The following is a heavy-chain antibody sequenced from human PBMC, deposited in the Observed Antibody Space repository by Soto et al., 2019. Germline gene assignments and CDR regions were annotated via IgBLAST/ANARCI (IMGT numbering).Heavy chain of an antibody. CDR2: ISAYNGNT. D-gene: IGHD6-13*01. V-gene: IGHV1-18*01. J-gene: IGHJ6*02. Sequence: QVQLVQSGAEVKKPGASVKVSCKASGYTFTSYGISWVRQAPGQGLEWMGWISAYNGNTNYAQKLQGRATMTTDTSTSTAYMELRSLRSEDTAVYYCARELGYSSSWYLTGYYYGMDVWGQGNTVTVSS. CDR3: ARELGYSSSWYLTGYYYGMDV. CDR1: GYTFTSYG.